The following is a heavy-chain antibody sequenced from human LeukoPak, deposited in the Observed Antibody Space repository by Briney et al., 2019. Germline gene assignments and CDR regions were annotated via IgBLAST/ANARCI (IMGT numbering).Heavy chain of an antibody. J-gene: IGHJ3*02. V-gene: IGHV1-69*05. CDR3: AGDRGLHTYYYDSSGYFGAFYI. D-gene: IGHD3-22*01. CDR2: IIPIFGTA. Sequence: SVKVSCKASEGTFSSYAIRWVRQAPGQGLEWMGGIIPIFGTANYAQKFQGRVTITTDESTSTAYMELSSLRSEDTAVYYCAGDRGLHTYYYDSSGYFGAFYIWGQGTMVTVSS. CDR1: EGTFSSYA.